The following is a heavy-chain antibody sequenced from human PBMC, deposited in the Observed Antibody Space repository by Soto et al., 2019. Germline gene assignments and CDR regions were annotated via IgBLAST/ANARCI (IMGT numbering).Heavy chain of an antibody. CDR3: ARDKWETGEAAFDI. J-gene: IGHJ3*02. Sequence: SVKVSCKASGGTFSSYAISWVQQAPGQGLEWMGGIIPIFGTANYAQKFQGRVTITADESTSTAYMELSSLRSEDTAVYYCARDKWETGEAAFDIWGQGTMVTVSS. CDR1: GGTFSSYA. CDR2: IIPIFGTA. D-gene: IGHD1-1*01. V-gene: IGHV1-69*13.